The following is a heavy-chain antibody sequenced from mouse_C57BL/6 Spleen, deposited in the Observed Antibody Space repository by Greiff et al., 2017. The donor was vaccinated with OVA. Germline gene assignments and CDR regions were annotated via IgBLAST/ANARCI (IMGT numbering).Heavy chain of an antibody. D-gene: IGHD2-4*01. J-gene: IGHJ1*03. V-gene: IGHV3-6*01. CDR1: GYSITSGYY. CDR3: AREGDDYDGGRYFDV. Sequence: EVQLVESGPGLVKPSQSLSLTCSVTGYSITSGYYWNWIRQFPGNKLEWMGYISYDGSNNYNPSLKNRISINRDPSKNQFFLKLNSVTTEDTATYYCAREGDDYDGGRYFDVWGTGTTVTVSS. CDR2: ISYDGSN.